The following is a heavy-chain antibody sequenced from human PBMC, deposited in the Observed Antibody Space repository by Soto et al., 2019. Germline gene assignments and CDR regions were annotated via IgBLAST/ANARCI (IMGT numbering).Heavy chain of an antibody. D-gene: IGHD7-27*01. J-gene: IGHJ3*02. Sequence: GGSLRLSCAASGFTFSSYGMHWVRQAPGKGLEWVAVIWYDGSNKYYADSVKGRFTISRDNSKNTLYLQMNSLRAEDTAVYYCARDRGGELGIGAFDIWGQGTMVTVSS. V-gene: IGHV3-33*08. CDR1: GFTFSSYG. CDR3: ARDRGGELGIGAFDI. CDR2: IWYDGSNK.